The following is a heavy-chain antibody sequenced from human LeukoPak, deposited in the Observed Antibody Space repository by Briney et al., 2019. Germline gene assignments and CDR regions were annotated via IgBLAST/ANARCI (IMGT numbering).Heavy chain of an antibody. V-gene: IGHV3-74*01. CDR1: GITFSNYW. J-gene: IGHJ4*02. CDR3: ATDDYRGLGY. D-gene: IGHD4-11*01. Sequence: GGSLRLSCTTSGITFSNYWMHWVRQAPGKGLVWVPHIIQDGSVTSYADSVKGRFTITRDNAKNTVYLQMNSLRAEDTAVYYCATDDYRGLGYWGQGTLVTVSS. CDR2: IIQDGSVT.